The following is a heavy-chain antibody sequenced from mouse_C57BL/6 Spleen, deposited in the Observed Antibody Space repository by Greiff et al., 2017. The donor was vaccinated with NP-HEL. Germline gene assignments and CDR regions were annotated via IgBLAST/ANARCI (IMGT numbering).Heavy chain of an antibody. CDR1: GFTFSDYG. V-gene: IGHV5-17*01. Sequence: EVKLLESGGGLVKPGGSLKLSCAASGFTFSDYGMHWVRQAPEKGLEWIAYISSGGSTIYYADTVKGRFTISRDNANNTLFLQMTSLRSEDTAMYYCARTTGTGYYFDYWGQGTTLTVSS. J-gene: IGHJ2*01. CDR2: ISSGGSTI. D-gene: IGHD4-1*02. CDR3: ARTTGTGYYFDY.